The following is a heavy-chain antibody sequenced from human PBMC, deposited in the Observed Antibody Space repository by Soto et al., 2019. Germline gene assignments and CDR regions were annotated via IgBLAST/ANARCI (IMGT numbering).Heavy chain of an antibody. Sequence: SETLSLTCAVYGGSFSGYYWSWIRQPPGKGLEWIGEINHSGSTNYNPSLKSRVTISVDTSKNQFSLKLSSVTAADTAVYYCARGEMNYDILTGYYRDNWFDPWGQGTLVTVSS. V-gene: IGHV4-34*01. CDR1: GGSFSGYY. CDR3: ARGEMNYDILTGYYRDNWFDP. CDR2: INHSGST. J-gene: IGHJ5*02. D-gene: IGHD3-9*01.